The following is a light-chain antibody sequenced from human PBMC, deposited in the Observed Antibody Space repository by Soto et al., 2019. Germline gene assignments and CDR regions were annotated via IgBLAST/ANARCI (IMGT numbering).Light chain of an antibody. J-gene: IGKJ2*01. CDR2: GAS. V-gene: IGKV3-20*01. Sequence: IALTQSPGTLSLSPGERATLSCRASQRVSSNYVAWYQHKPGQAPRLLIHGASIRATGITDRISGSGSGTDFTLTISRLEPEDFAVYYCHQYGTLPYAFGQGTKVDIK. CDR3: HQYGTLPYA. CDR1: QRVSSNY.